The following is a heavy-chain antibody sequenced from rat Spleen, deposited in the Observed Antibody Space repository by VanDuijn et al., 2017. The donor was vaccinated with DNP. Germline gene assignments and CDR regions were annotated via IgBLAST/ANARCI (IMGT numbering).Heavy chain of an antibody. CDR1: GFNFSNYY. D-gene: IGHD1-7*01. J-gene: IGHJ1*01. CDR3: ARALWVSWYFDF. V-gene: IGHV5-25*01. Sequence: EVQLVESGGGLVQPGRSMKLSCTVSGFNFSNYYMAWVRQAPTKGLEWVASISSGGGNTYYRDSLKGRFTISRDNAKSTLYLQMDSLRSEDTATYYCARALWVSWYFDFWGPGTMVTVSS. CDR2: ISSGGGNT.